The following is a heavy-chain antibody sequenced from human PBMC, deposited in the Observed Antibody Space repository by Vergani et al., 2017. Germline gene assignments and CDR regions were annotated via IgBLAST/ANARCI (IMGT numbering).Heavy chain of an antibody. J-gene: IGHJ3*02. CDR3: ARGLRLGWELIWVQQDLGAFDI. Sequence: QVQLVQSGAEVKKPGASVKVSCKASGYTFTSYDINWVRQATGQGLEWMGCMNPNSGNTGYAQKFQGRVTMTRNTSISTAYMELSSLRSEDTAVYYCARGLRLGWELIWVQQDLGAFDIWGQGTMVTVSS. V-gene: IGHV1-8*01. D-gene: IGHD1-26*01. CDR2: MNPNSGNT. CDR1: GYTFTSYD.